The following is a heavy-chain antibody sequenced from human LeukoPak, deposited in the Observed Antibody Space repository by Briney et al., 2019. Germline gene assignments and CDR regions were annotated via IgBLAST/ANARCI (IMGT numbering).Heavy chain of an antibody. CDR1: GFTFSGFG. CDR3: AKDANSSPDYFDY. V-gene: IGHV3-33*05. J-gene: IGHJ4*02. CDR2: ISYDGSNK. D-gene: IGHD6-13*01. Sequence: GKSLRLSCAASGFTFSGFGMHWVRQAPGKGLEWVAVISYDGSNKYYADSVKGRFTISRDNSKNTLYLQMNSLRAEDTAVYYCAKDANSSPDYFDYWGQGTLVTVSS.